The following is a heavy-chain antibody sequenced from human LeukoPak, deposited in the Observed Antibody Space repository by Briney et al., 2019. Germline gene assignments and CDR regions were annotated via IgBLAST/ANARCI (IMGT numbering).Heavy chain of an antibody. CDR1: GFTFSSYS. V-gene: IGHV3-48*04. CDR3: ARERGSFVDY. J-gene: IGHJ4*02. CDR2: ISSSNITI. Sequence: PGWSLRLCCAAAGFTFSSYSMNWVRQAPGKGLEWVSYISSSNITIYYADSVKGRFTISRDNAKNSLYLQMNSLRAEDTAVYYCARERGSFVDYWGQGTLVTVSS. D-gene: IGHD1-26*01.